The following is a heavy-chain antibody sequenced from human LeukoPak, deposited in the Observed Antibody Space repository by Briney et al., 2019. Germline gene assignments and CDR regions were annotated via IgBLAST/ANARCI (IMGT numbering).Heavy chain of an antibody. CDR3: AREGGFGYSYGYGGAFDY. Sequence: SVKVSCKASGGTFSSYAISRVRQAPGQGLEWMGGIIPIFGTANYAQKFQGRVTITTDESTSTAYMELSSLRSEDTAVYYCAREGGFGYSYGYGGAFDYWGQGTLVTVSS. J-gene: IGHJ4*02. D-gene: IGHD5-18*01. V-gene: IGHV1-69*05. CDR2: IIPIFGTA. CDR1: GGTFSSYA.